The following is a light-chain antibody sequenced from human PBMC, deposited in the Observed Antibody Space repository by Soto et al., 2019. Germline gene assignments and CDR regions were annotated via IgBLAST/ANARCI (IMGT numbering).Light chain of an antibody. CDR2: DVN. Sequence: QSALTQPRSVSGSPGQSVTISCTGTSSDVGGYNYVSWYQQHPGKAPKLMIYDVNKRPSGVPDRFSGSKSDNTASLTISGLQAEDEADYYCCSFAGNYVVFGGGTQLTVL. V-gene: IGLV2-11*01. J-gene: IGLJ2*01. CDR1: SSDVGGYNY. CDR3: CSFAGNYVV.